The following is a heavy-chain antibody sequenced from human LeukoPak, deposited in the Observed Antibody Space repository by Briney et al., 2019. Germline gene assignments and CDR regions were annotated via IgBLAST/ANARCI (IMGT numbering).Heavy chain of an antibody. CDR2: ISYDGNHK. CDR3: AKALGTYYDFWSGYYTHDY. J-gene: IGHJ4*02. D-gene: IGHD3-3*01. V-gene: IGHV3-30*04. CDR1: GFPFNTYA. Sequence: GGSLRLSCAASGFPFNTYAIHWVRQAPGKGLEWVTLISYDGNHKYYADSVKGRFTISRDNSKNTLYLQMNSLRAEDTAVYYCAKALGTYYDFWSGYYTHDYWGQGTLVTVSS.